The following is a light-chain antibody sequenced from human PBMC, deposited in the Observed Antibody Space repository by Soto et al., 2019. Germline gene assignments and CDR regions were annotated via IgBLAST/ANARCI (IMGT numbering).Light chain of an antibody. J-gene: IGKJ1*01. V-gene: IGKV1-27*01. Sequence: DIQLTQSPSSLSASVGDRVTFTFRASQDIIHFVAWYQQRPGEVPRLLIYGASTLQSGVPSRFTGSGFGTDFTLTITSLQPEDVATYYCQKYNKDSPATFGPGTKVEIK. CDR2: GAS. CDR1: QDIIHF. CDR3: QKYNKDSPAT.